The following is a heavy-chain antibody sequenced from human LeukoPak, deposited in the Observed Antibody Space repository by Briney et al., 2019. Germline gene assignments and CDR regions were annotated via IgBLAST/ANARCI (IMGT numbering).Heavy chain of an antibody. Sequence: ASVKVSCKASGYTFTGYYMHWVRQAPGQGLEWMGWINPNSGGTNYAQKFQGRVTMTRDTSISTAYMELRSLRSDDTAVYYCARGVYKGDYYDSSGYCYWGQGTLVTVSS. D-gene: IGHD3-22*01. CDR2: INPNSGGT. CDR1: GYTFTGYY. CDR3: ARGVYKGDYYDSSGYCY. J-gene: IGHJ4*02. V-gene: IGHV1-2*02.